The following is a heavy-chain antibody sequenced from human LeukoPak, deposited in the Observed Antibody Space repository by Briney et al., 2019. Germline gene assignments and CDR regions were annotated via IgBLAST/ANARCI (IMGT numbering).Heavy chain of an antibody. J-gene: IGHJ4*02. Sequence: GASVKVSCKASGGTFSSYAISWVRQAPGQGLEWMGGIIPIFGTANYAQKFQGRVTITTDESTSTAYMELSSLRSEDTAVYYCAREEWEGQTVRDYWGQGTLVTVSS. CDR2: IIPIFGTA. D-gene: IGHD1-26*01. CDR3: AREEWEGQTVRDY. CDR1: GGTFSSYA. V-gene: IGHV1-69*05.